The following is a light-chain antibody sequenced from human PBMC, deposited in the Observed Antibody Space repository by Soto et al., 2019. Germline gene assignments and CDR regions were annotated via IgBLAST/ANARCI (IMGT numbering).Light chain of an antibody. J-gene: IGKJ5*01. CDR3: QQYDNL. CDR2: DAS. V-gene: IGKV1-33*01. Sequence: DIQMTQSPSSLSASVGDSVAITCRASQDISNFLNWYQQTPGKAPKLLIYDASNLETGVPSRFSGSGSGTDFTFTISSLQPEDIATYYCQQYDNLFGQGTRLEIK. CDR1: QDISNF.